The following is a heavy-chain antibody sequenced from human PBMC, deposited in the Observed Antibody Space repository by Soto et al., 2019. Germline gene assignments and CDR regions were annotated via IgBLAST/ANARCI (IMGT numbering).Heavy chain of an antibody. D-gene: IGHD2-21*02. Sequence: QVQLVESGGGVVQPGRSLRLSCAASGFTFSSYGMHWVRQAPGKGLEWVAVIWYDGSNKYYADSVKGRFTISRDNSKNTLYLQMNSLRAEDTAVYYCARDDYCGGDCYHHWYFDLWGRGTLVTVSS. CDR1: GFTFSSYG. V-gene: IGHV3-33*01. CDR3: ARDDYCGGDCYHHWYFDL. CDR2: IWYDGSNK. J-gene: IGHJ2*01.